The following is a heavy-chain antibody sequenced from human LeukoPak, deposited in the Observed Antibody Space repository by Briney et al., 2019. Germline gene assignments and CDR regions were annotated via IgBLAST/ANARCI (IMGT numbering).Heavy chain of an antibody. J-gene: IGHJ6*02. V-gene: IGHV4-59*01. CDR2: IYYSGST. Sequence: SETLSLTCTVSGGSISSYYWSWIRQPPGKGLEWIGYIYYSGSTDYNPSLKSRVTISVDTSKKQFSLKLSSVTAADTAIYYCASRAGRNYYGMDVWGQGTTVIVSS. CDR1: GGSISSYY. CDR3: ASRAGRNYYGMDV.